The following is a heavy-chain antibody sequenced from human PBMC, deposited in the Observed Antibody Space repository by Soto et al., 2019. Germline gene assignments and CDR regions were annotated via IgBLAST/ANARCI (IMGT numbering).Heavy chain of an antibody. J-gene: IGHJ5*02. V-gene: IGHV1-69*01. CDR3: ARDMRYYDILIGYYKWGSNWFDP. Sequence: QVQLVQSGAEVKKPGSSVKVSCKASGGTFSSYAISWVRQAPGQGLEWMGGIIPIFGTANYAQKFQGRVTITADESTSTAYMELSSLRSEDTAVYYCARDMRYYDILIGYYKWGSNWFDPWGQGTLVTVSS. CDR2: IIPIFGTA. CDR1: GGTFSSYA. D-gene: IGHD3-9*01.